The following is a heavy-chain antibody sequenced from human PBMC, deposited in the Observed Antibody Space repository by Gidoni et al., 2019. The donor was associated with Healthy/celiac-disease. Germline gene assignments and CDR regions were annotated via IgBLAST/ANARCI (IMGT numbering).Heavy chain of an antibody. J-gene: IGHJ4*02. Sequence: QVQLVEPGGGVVQPGRSLRLSCAASGFTFSSYGMHWVRQAPGKGLEWVAVIWYDGSNKYYADSVKGRFTISRDNSKNTLYLQMNSLRAEDTAVYYCARDNEWELSFDYWGQGTLVTVSS. CDR2: IWYDGSNK. CDR1: GFTFSSYG. D-gene: IGHD1-26*01. V-gene: IGHV3-33*01. CDR3: ARDNEWELSFDY.